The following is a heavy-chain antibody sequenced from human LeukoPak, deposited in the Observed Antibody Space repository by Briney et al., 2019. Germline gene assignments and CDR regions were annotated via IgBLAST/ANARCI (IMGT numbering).Heavy chain of an antibody. CDR1: GXSISGYY. J-gene: IGHJ5*02. Sequence: SETLSLTCTVSGXSISGYYWSWIRQPPGKGLEWIGYIYYSGSTNYSPSLKSRVTISVDTSKNQFSLKLSSVTAADTAVYYCARGTMMVGPWGQGTLVTVSS. CDR2: IYYSGST. V-gene: IGHV4-59*01. CDR3: ARGTMMVGP. D-gene: IGHD3-22*01.